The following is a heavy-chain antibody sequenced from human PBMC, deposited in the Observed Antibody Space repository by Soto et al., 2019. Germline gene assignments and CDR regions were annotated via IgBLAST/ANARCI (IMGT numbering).Heavy chain of an antibody. D-gene: IGHD3-10*01. CDR2: IKGDGSST. Sequence: EVQLVESGGGLVQPGGSLRLSCAASGFTFSTYWMHWLRQGPGKGLVWVSRIKGDGSSTSYADSVKGRFTISRDNAKNTVYLQMDSLRAEYTAVYYCARGRYGGLYFDLWGRGTLVTVSS. J-gene: IGHJ2*01. CDR1: GFTFSTYW. V-gene: IGHV3-74*01. CDR3: ARGRYGGLYFDL.